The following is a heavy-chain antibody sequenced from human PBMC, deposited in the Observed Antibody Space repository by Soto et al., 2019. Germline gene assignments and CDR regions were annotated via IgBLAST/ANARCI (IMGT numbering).Heavy chain of an antibody. D-gene: IGHD3-10*01. CDR2: INPNSGGT. CDR3: ARDRVSVRRGITMVRGVNGASYYYYYGMDV. CDR1: GYTFTGYY. V-gene: IGHV1-2*04. Sequence: ASVKVSCKASGYTFTGYYMHWVRQAPGQGLEWMGWINPNSGGTNYAQKFQGWVTMTRDTSISTAYMELSRLRSDDTAVYYCARDRVSVRRGITMVRGVNGASYYYYYGMDVWGQGTTVTVSS. J-gene: IGHJ6*02.